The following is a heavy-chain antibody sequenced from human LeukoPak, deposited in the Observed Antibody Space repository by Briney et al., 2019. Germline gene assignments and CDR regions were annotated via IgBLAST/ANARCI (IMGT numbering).Heavy chain of an antibody. Sequence: TGGSLRLSCAASGFTFSTYWMSWVHQAPGKGLEWVANIKQDGSEKYYVDSVKGRFTISRDNAKNSLYLQMNSLRAEDTAMYYCARDSAGNDYWGQGTLVTVSS. CDR3: ARDSAGNDY. D-gene: IGHD6-13*01. CDR1: GFTFSTYW. J-gene: IGHJ4*02. CDR2: IKQDGSEK. V-gene: IGHV3-7*01.